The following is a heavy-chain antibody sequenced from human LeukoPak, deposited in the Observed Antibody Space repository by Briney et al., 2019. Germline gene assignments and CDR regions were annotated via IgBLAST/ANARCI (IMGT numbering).Heavy chain of an antibody. CDR1: GFTFSSYG. Sequence: GGSLRLSCAVSGFTFSSYGMSWVRQAPGKGLEWVSTISGSGGSTYYADSVKGRFTISRDNSKNTLYLQLNSLRAEDTAVYYCAKGGVRRIIITSNVGYFDYWGQGTLVTVSS. D-gene: IGHD3-10*01. V-gene: IGHV3-23*01. CDR3: AKGGVRRIIITSNVGYFDY. CDR2: ISGSGGST. J-gene: IGHJ4*02.